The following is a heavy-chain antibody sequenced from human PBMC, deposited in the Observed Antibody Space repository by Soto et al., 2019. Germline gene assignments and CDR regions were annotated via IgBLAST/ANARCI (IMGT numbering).Heavy chain of an antibody. J-gene: IGHJ5*02. Sequence: SVKVSCKASGGTFSSYAISWVRQAPGQGLEWMGGIIPIFGTANYAQKFQGRVTITADESTSTAYMELSSLRSEDTAVYYCARGGYCSSTSCPHWFDPWGQGTLVTVSS. CDR3: ARGGYCSSTSCPHWFDP. CDR2: IIPIFGTA. CDR1: GGTFSSYA. D-gene: IGHD2-2*01. V-gene: IGHV1-69*13.